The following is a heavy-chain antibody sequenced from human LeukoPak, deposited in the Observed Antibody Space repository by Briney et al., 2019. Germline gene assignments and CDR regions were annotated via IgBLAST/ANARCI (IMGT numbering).Heavy chain of an antibody. CDR1: GLTVSRNY. CDR2: IYSGGST. Sequence: GGSLRLSCAASGLTVSRNYMSWVRQAPGKGLESVSVIYSGGSTYYADSVRGRFTISRDNTKNTLYLQMNSLRVEDTAVYYCARVGGHWGQGTLVTVSS. CDR3: ARVGGH. J-gene: IGHJ4*02. D-gene: IGHD3-10*01. V-gene: IGHV3-53*01.